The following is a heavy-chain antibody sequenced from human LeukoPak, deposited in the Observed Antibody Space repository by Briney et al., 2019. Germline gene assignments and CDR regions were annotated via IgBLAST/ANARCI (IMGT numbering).Heavy chain of an antibody. Sequence: GDSVKVSCKTSGYIFNTYGISWVRQAPGQGLEWMAWIRGNNDNTKYAQKFQGRVTLTTDTSTSTAYMELRGLTSDDMAVYYCVRVAYYYGSAGKSLKFFYGMDVWGQGTTVTVSS. CDR1: GYIFNTYG. CDR3: VRVAYYYGSAGKSLKFFYGMDV. CDR2: IRGNNDNT. D-gene: IGHD3-22*01. V-gene: IGHV1-18*03. J-gene: IGHJ6*02.